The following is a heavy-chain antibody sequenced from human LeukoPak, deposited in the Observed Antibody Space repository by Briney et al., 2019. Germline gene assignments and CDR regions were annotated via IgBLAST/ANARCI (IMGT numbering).Heavy chain of an antibody. CDR3: AKEPGFFRGNFFDS. D-gene: IGHD3-16*01. J-gene: IGHJ4*02. V-gene: IGHV3-23*01. Sequence: GGSLRLSCAASGFTFTSYAMSWVRQAPGKGLEWVSSISGSGGSTHYADSVKGRFTISKDNSKNTLYLQMYSLRAEDTAVYSCAKEPGFFRGNFFDSWGQGTLVTVSS. CDR2: ISGSGGST. CDR1: GFTFTSYA.